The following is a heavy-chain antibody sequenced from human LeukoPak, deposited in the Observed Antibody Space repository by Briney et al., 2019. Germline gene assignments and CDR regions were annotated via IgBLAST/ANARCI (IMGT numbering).Heavy chain of an antibody. V-gene: IGHV3-30*19. CDR1: GFTFSSNG. Sequence: PGGSLRLSCAASGFTFSSNGMHWVRQAPGKGLDWVAIISYDGSNKYYADSVQGRFTISRDNSKNTLYLQMNSLRGDDTAVYYCARLYGDYGNAFDIWGQGTMVTVSS. CDR3: ARLYGDYGNAFDI. D-gene: IGHD4-17*01. CDR2: ISYDGSNK. J-gene: IGHJ3*02.